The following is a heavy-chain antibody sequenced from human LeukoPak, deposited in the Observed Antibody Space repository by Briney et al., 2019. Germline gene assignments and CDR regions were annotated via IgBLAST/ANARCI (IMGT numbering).Heavy chain of an antibody. CDR1: GGSISSSSYY. CDR2: IYYSGST. J-gene: IGHJ5*02. Sequence: SETLSLTCTVSGGSISSSSYYWGWIRQPPGKGLEWIGSIYYSGSTYYNPSLKSRVTISVDTSKNQFSLKLSSVTAADTAVYYCARDRVVANWFDPWGQGTLVTVSS. V-gene: IGHV4-39*07. CDR3: ARDRVVANWFDP. D-gene: IGHD2-15*01.